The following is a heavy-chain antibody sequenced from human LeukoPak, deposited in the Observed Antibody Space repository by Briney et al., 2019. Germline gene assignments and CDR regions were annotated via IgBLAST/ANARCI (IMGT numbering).Heavy chain of an antibody. CDR3: ARGAPGSYCSGGSCPYFDY. V-gene: IGHV1-8*01. CDR2: VNPNSGHT. Sequence: ASVNVSCKASGYTFTSYDVNWVRQATGQGLEWMGWVNPNSGHTGYAQKFQGRVTMTTNTSISTAYMELSSLRSEDTAVYYCARGAPGSYCSGGSCPYFDYWGQGTLVSVSS. CDR1: GYTFTSYD. D-gene: IGHD2-15*01. J-gene: IGHJ4*02.